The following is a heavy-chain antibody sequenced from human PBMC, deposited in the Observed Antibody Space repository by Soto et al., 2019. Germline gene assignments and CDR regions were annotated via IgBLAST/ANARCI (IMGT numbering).Heavy chain of an antibody. V-gene: IGHV1-69*13. J-gene: IGHJ6*02. Sequence: ASVKVSCKASGGTFSSYAIRWVRQAPGQGLEWMGGIIPIFGTANYAQKFQGSVTITADESTSTAYMELSSLRSEDTAVYYCARDQGITTFGVYSMYYYGMDVWG. CDR1: GGTFSSYA. CDR2: IIPIFGTA. D-gene: IGHD3-3*01. CDR3: ARDQGITTFGVYSMYYYGMDV.